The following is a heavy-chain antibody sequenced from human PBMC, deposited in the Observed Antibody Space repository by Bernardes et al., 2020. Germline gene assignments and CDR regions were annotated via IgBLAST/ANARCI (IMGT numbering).Heavy chain of an antibody. Sequence: GGSLRLSCAASGFTFRNYAMSWVRQAPGKGLEWVSVVVGSGGSTYYADSVKGRFTISRDNSKNMLNLQMNNLRAEDTAIYYCAKRENYDLWSGPNDYSGQGTLVTVSS. V-gene: IGHV3-23*01. CDR3: AKRENYDLWSGPNDY. D-gene: IGHD3-3*01. CDR2: VVGSGGST. J-gene: IGHJ4*02. CDR1: GFTFRNYA.